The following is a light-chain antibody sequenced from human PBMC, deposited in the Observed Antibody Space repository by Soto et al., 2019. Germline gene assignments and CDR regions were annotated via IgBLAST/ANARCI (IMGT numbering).Light chain of an antibody. Sequence: QSALTQPASVSGSPEQSIAISCTGTSSDVGSYNLVSWYQQHPGKAPKVMIYEGSKRPSGVSNRFSGSKSGNTASPTNSGLQADDEADYYCCSYAGTSTFVVFGGGTKLTVL. CDR1: SSDVGSYNL. J-gene: IGLJ2*01. V-gene: IGLV2-23*03. CDR2: EGS. CDR3: CSYAGTSTFVV.